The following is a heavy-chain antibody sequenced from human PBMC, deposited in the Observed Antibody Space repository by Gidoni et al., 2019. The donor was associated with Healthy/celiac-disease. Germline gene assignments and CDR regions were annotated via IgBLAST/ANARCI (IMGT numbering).Heavy chain of an antibody. J-gene: IGHJ4*02. CDR1: GGPFSSYA. V-gene: IGHV1-69*06. D-gene: IGHD3-22*01. CDR2: IIPIFGTA. CDR3: ARSPYDSSGYYYGGGFYFDY. Sequence: QVQLVQSGAEVKKPGSSVKVSCKASGGPFSSYAISWVRQAPGQGLEWMGGIIPIFGTANYAQKFQGRVTITADKSTSTAYMELSSLRSEDTAVYYCARSPYDSSGYYYGGGFYFDYWGQGTLVTVSS.